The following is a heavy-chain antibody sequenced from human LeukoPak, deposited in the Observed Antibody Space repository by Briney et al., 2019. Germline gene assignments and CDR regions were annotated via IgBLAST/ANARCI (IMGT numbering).Heavy chain of an antibody. Sequence: SQTLSLTCTVSGGSMSIYYWSWIRQPPGKGLEWNGYVYNRVKTNYNPSLKSRVTISVDTSSTHFSLELSSVTAADTAVYYCARQGLRFDPFDYWVQGTLVTVSS. CDR2: VYNRVKT. V-gene: IGHV4-59*01. CDR1: GGSMSIYY. J-gene: IGHJ4*02. D-gene: IGHD5-12*01. CDR3: ARQGLRFDPFDY.